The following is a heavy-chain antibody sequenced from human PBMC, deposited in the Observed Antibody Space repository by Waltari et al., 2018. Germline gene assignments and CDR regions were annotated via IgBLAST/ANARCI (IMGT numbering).Heavy chain of an antibody. D-gene: IGHD5-18*01. J-gene: IGHJ4*02. Sequence: QVQLQESGPGLVKPSQTLSLTCTVSGGSISSGSYYWSWIRQPAGKGLEWIGRIYTSWSTNYNPSLKSRVTISVDTSKNQFSLKLSSVTAADTAVYYCARDGIRGYSNWGQGTLVTVSS. V-gene: IGHV4-61*02. CDR2: IYTSWST. CDR3: ARDGIRGYSN. CDR1: GGSISSGSYY.